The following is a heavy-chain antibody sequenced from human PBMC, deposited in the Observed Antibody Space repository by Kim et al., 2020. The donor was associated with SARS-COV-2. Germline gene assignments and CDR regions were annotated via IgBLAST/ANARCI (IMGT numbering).Heavy chain of an antibody. CDR1: GGSISSSSYY. CDR2: IYYSGST. Sequence: SETLSLTCTVSGGSISSSSYYWGWIRQPPGKGLEWIGSIYYSGSTYYNPSLKSRVTISVDTSKNQFSLKLSSVTAADTAVYYCARHMGVTTRGQDLDYWGQGTLVTVSS. J-gene: IGHJ4*02. V-gene: IGHV4-39*01. D-gene: IGHD4-17*01. CDR3: ARHMGVTTRGQDLDY.